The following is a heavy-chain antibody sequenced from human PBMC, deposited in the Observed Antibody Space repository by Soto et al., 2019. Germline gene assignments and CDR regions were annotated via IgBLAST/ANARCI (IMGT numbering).Heavy chain of an antibody. CDR3: ARGGGAIPSYYYGMDV. D-gene: IGHD3-10*01. Sequence: SETLSLTCTVSGGSISGYHWTWIRQPPGKGLEWIGYIYYSGGPNYNPSLKSRVTISVDTSKNQFSLKLTSVTAADTAVYYCARGGGAIPSYYYGMDVWGQGTTVTVSS. CDR2: IYYSGGP. V-gene: IGHV4-59*01. J-gene: IGHJ6*02. CDR1: GGSISGYH.